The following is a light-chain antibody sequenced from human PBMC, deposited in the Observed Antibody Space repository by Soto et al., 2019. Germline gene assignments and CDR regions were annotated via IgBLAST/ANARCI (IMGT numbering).Light chain of an antibody. CDR1: SSVVGSYNL. J-gene: IGLJ1*01. CDR2: EGS. CDR3: SSSADSTTA. Sequence: QSALTQPASVSGSPGQSNTISCTGTSSVVGSYNLVSWYQQHPGKAPKLMIYEGSKRPSGASNLSSGSKSDNTASLTTSRLQAEDAADYYCSSSADSTTAFGAGTKVTVL. V-gene: IGLV2-23*01.